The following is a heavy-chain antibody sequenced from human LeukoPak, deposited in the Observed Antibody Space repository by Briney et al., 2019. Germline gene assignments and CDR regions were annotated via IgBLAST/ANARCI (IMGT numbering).Heavy chain of an antibody. CDR1: GFTVSSNY. J-gene: IGHJ4*02. Sequence: PGGSLRLSCAASGFTVSSNYMSWVRQAPGKGLEWVSVIYSGGSTYYADSVKGRFTISRDNSKNTLYLQMNSLRAEDTAVYYCAKDRGSGTTRLYYFDYWGQGTLVTVSS. CDR3: AKDRGSGTTRLYYFDY. V-gene: IGHV3-53*01. D-gene: IGHD1-1*01. CDR2: IYSGGST.